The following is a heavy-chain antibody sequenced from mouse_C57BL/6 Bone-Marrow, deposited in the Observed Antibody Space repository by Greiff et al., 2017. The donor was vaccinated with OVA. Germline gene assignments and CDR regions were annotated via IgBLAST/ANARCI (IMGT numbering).Heavy chain of an antibody. CDR2: ISSGSSTI. D-gene: IGHD1-1*01. J-gene: IGHJ2*01. CDR3: ARDYGSSYGY. CDR1: GFTFSDYG. Sequence: EVQLVESGGGLVKPGGSLKLSCAASGFTFSDYGMHWVRQAPEKGLEWVAYISSGSSTIYYADTVKGRFTISRDNAKNTLFLQLTSLRSEDTAMYYCARDYGSSYGYWGQGTTLTVS. V-gene: IGHV5-17*01.